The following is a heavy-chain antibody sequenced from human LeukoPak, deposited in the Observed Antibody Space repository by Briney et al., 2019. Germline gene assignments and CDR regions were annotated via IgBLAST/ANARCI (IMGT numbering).Heavy chain of an antibody. D-gene: IGHD5-24*01. V-gene: IGHV1-69*13. CDR1: GYTFTSYG. J-gene: IGHJ4*02. Sequence: EASVKVSCKASGYTFTSYGISWVRQAPGQGLEWMGGIIPIFGTANYAQKFQGRVTIAADESTSTAYMELSSLRSEDTAVYYCARDSPLMATSPNPFDYWGQGTLVTVSS. CDR3: ARDSPLMATSPNPFDY. CDR2: IIPIFGTA.